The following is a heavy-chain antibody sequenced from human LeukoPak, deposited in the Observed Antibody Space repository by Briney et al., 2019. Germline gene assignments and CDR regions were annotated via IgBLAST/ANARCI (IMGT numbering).Heavy chain of an antibody. V-gene: IGHV3-23*01. CDR1: GFTFSSSA. CDR3: TRMAGGNLYDLDN. CDR2: ISNNGGYT. J-gene: IGHJ4*02. Sequence: GALRLSCAASGFTFSSSAMSWVRQAPGKGLEWVSAISNNGGYTYYADSAQGRFTISRDNSKNIVYLQMNSLRAEDTAVYYCTRMAGGNLYDLDNWGQGTLVTVSS. D-gene: IGHD6-19*01.